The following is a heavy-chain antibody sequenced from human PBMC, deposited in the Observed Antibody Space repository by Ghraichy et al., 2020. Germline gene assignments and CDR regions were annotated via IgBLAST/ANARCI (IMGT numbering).Heavy chain of an antibody. CDR2: IFYTGNT. J-gene: IGHJ3*01. Sequence: SETLSLTCSVSGASISSSSYYWGWIRQPPGKGLDWIASIFYTGNTQYNPSLESRVTISVDASENHFSLKLTSVTAADTAVYYCAAFYFRTTICFESAPFDVWGRGTMVAVSA. CDR1: GASISSSSYY. D-gene: IGHD2-2*01. CDR3: AAFYFRTTICFESAPFDV. V-gene: IGHV4-39*02.